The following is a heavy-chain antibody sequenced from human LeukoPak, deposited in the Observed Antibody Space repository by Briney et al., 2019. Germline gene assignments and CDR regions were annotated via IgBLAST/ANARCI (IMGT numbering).Heavy chain of an antibody. CDR2: TYYRSKWYN. CDR1: GDSVSSNSAA. D-gene: IGHD6-6*01. CDR3: ARGLPLSIAARRNYYYYMDV. J-gene: IGHJ6*03. Sequence: SQTLSLTCAISGDSVSSNSAALNWIRQSPSGGLEWLGRTYYRSKWYNDYAVSVKSRITINPDTSKNQFSLQLKSVTPEDTAMYYCARGLPLSIAARRNYYYYMDVWGKGTTVPVSS. V-gene: IGHV6-1*01.